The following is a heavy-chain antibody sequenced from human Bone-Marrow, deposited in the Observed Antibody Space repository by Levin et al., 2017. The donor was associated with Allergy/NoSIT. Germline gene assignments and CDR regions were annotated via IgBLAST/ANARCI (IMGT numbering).Heavy chain of an antibody. J-gene: IGHJ4*02. Sequence: LSLTCAASGFTFSSYAMSWVRQAPGKGLEWVSAISGSGGSTYYADSVKGRFTISRDNSKNTLYLQMNSLRAEDTAVYYCAKEIRPGYDILTGYYQTPYFDYWGQGTLVTVSS. CDR3: AKEIRPGYDILTGYYQTPYFDY. D-gene: IGHD3-9*01. V-gene: IGHV3-23*01. CDR2: ISGSGGST. CDR1: GFTFSSYA.